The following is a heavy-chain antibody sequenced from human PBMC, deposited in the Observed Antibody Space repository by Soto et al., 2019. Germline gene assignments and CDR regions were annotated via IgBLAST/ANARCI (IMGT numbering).Heavy chain of an antibody. D-gene: IGHD3-9*01. CDR3: AKGRYFDVSGGCANF. CDR1: GFTFTRHG. V-gene: IGHV3-23*04. CDR2: ISGSGWQT. Sequence: GQLVESGGGVVQPGKSLRVSCAASGFTFTRHGMHWVRQAPGKGLEWVSAISGSGWQTYYAQSVQGRFTISRDNSKSTVYLHMNSLRAEDSGIYYCAKGRYFDVSGGCANFWGRGTLVTVSS. J-gene: IGHJ2*01.